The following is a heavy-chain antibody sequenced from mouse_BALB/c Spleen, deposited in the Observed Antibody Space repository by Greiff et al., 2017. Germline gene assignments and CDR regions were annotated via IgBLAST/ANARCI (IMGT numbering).Heavy chain of an antibody. J-gene: IGHJ4*01. CDR1: GYTFTSYY. CDR2: IYPGNVNT. Sequence: QVQLQQSGPELVKPGASVRISCKASGYTFTSYYIHWVKQRPGQGLEWIGWIYPGNVNTKYNEKFKGKATLTADKSSSTAYMQLSSLTSEDSAVYFCARFTTATDAMDYWGQGTSVTVSS. D-gene: IGHD1-2*01. CDR3: ARFTTATDAMDY. V-gene: IGHV1S56*01.